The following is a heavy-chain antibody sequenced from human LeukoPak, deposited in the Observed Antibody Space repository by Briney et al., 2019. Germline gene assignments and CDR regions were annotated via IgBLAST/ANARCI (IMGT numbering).Heavy chain of an antibody. V-gene: IGHV1-8*01. CDR3: ARDGVGYPIVPFFDY. CDR1: GYTFTSYD. Sequence: ASVKVSCKASGYTFTSYDINWVRQATGQGLEWMGWMNPNSGNTGYAQKFQGRVTITRDTSASTAYMELSSLRSEDTAVYYCARDGVGYPIVPFFDYWGQGTLVTVSS. CDR2: MNPNSGNT. D-gene: IGHD5-12*01. J-gene: IGHJ4*02.